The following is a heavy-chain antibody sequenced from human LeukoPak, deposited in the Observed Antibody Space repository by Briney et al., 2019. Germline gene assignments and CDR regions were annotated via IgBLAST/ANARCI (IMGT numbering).Heavy chain of an antibody. J-gene: IGHJ4*02. CDR1: GYTFTSYY. Sequence: ASVSVSCMASGYTFTSYYMHWVRQAPGQGLEWMGIINPSGGSTSYAQKFQGRVTMTRDTSTSTLYMELTSLRAEDTAVYYCAREGGVVEYYFDYWGQGTLVTVSS. D-gene: IGHD2-15*01. CDR2: INPSGGST. V-gene: IGHV1-46*01. CDR3: AREGGVVEYYFDY.